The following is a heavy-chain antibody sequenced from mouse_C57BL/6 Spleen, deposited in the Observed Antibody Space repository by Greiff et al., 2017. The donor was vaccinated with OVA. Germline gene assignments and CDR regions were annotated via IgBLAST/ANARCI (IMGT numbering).Heavy chain of an antibody. Sequence: EVMLVESGGGLVKPGGSLKLSCAASGFTFSSYAMSWVRQTPEKRLEWVATISDGGSYTYYPDNVKGRFTISRDNAKNNLYLQMSHLKSEDTAMYYCASHYYYGSSYVGFGAMDYWGQGTSVTVSS. J-gene: IGHJ4*01. CDR3: ASHYYYGSSYVGFGAMDY. D-gene: IGHD1-1*01. CDR1: GFTFSSYA. CDR2: ISDGGSYT. V-gene: IGHV5-4*03.